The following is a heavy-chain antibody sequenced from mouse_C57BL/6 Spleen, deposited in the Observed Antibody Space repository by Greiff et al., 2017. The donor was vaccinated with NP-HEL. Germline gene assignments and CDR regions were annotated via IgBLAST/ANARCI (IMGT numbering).Heavy chain of an antibody. V-gene: IGHV1-22*01. CDR3: ARRGTTVVATPHWYFDV. CDR1: GYTFTDYN. D-gene: IGHD1-1*01. J-gene: IGHJ1*03. CDR2: INPNNGGT. Sequence: EVQLQQSGPELVKPGASVKMSCKASGYTFTDYNMHWVKQSHGKSLEWIGYINPNNGGTSYNQKFKGKATLTVNKSSSTAYMELRSLTSEDSAVYYCARRGTTVVATPHWYFDVWGTGTTVTVSS.